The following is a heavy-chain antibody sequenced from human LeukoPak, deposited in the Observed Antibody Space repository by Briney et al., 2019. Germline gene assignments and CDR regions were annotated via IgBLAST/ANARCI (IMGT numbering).Heavy chain of an antibody. CDR1: GFPFIEYS. Sequence: PGGSLRLSCTASGFPFIEYSMNWVRQVPGKGLEWISYIGIDSGNTKYADSVRGRFTISADKAKNSLYLQMNSLRGEDTAVYYCARDVSYYGGDWFDPWGQGTLVTVSS. J-gene: IGHJ5*02. CDR2: IGIDSGNT. D-gene: IGHD4-23*01. CDR3: ARDVSYYGGDWFDP. V-gene: IGHV3-48*01.